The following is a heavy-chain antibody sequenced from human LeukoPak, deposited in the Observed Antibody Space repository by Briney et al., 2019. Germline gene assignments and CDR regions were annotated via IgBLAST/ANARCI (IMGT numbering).Heavy chain of an antibody. J-gene: IGHJ4*02. D-gene: IGHD4-23*01. CDR3: AKDRGFTVVTGLDY. CDR1: GFTFSSHA. CDR2: ISGNGGST. Sequence: GGSLRLYCAASGFTFSSHAMSWVRQAPGKGLEWVSAISGNGGSTYYADSVKGRFTISRDNSKNTLYLQMNSLRAEDTAVYYCAKDRGFTVVTGLDYWGQGTLVTVSS. V-gene: IGHV3-23*01.